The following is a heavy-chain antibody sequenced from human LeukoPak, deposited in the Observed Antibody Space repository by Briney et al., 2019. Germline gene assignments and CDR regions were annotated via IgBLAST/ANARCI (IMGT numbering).Heavy chain of an antibody. J-gene: IGHJ4*02. V-gene: IGHV3-7*01. CDR3: ARDLFSGSYQEDF. D-gene: IGHD1-26*01. Sequence: GGSLRLSCAASGFTLSSYWMSWVRQAPGKGLEWVANIKYDGSGKYYADSVKGRFTISRDDAKNSLYLEVNRLRVEDTAVYYCARDLFSGSYQEDFWGQGTLVTVSS. CDR1: GFTLSSYW. CDR2: IKYDGSGK.